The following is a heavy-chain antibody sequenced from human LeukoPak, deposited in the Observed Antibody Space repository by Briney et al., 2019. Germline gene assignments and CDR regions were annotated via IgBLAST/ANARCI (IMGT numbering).Heavy chain of an antibody. V-gene: IGHV3-48*03. D-gene: IGHD3-10*01. CDR2: ISSSGNAI. CDR3: ARGTHITMVRGVFYFDY. J-gene: IGHJ4*02. CDR1: GFPFSSYE. Sequence: PGGSLRLSCAASGFPFSSYEMNWVRQAPGKGLEWVSYISSSGNAIYYADSVKGRFTISRDNAKNSLYLQMNSLRAEDTAVYYCARGTHITMVRGVFYFDYWGQGTLVTVSS.